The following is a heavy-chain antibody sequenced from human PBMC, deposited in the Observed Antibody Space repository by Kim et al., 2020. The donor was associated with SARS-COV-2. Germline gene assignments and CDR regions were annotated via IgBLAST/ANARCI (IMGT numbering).Heavy chain of an antibody. Sequence: GGSLRLSCAASGFPSRPYWMHWVRQAPGKGLVWGSRIDIDKIKITYEDSVKGRFTISRDVANNMLYLQMNILSAEDTAVYYCSTSITRVRGGLFYGRYV. CDR2: IDIDKIKI. D-gene: IGHD3-10*01. CDR3: STSITRVRGGLFYGRYV. J-gene: IGHJ6*01. CDR1: GFPSRPYW. V-gene: IGHV3-74*03.